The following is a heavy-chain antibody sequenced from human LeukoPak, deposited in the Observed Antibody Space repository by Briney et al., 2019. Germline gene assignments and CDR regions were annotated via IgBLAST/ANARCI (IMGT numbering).Heavy chain of an antibody. J-gene: IGHJ4*02. V-gene: IGHV4-4*07. CDR1: GGSFSGYY. Sequence: PSETLSLTCAVSGGSFSGYYWSWIRQPAGKGVEWIGRINTSGSTKYNPSLKSRVTMSVDTSKNQFSLKLSSVTAADTAVYYCARGDRYGYYFDYWGQGTLVTVSS. D-gene: IGHD3-16*01. CDR2: INTSGST. CDR3: ARGDRYGYYFDY.